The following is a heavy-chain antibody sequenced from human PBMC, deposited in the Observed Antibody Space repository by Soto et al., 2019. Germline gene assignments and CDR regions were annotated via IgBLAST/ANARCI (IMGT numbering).Heavy chain of an antibody. CDR3: ARVMAAYYDLWSGSSLFDD. V-gene: IGHV1-46*01. D-gene: IGHD3-3*01. CDR1: GYTFTSYY. J-gene: IGHJ4*02. Sequence: ASVKVSCKASGYTFTSYYMHWVRQAPGQGLEWMGIINPSGGSTSYAQKFQGRVTMTRDTSTSTVYMELSSLRSEDTAVYYCARVMAAYYDLWSGSSLFDDWGQGTLVTVSS. CDR2: INPSGGST.